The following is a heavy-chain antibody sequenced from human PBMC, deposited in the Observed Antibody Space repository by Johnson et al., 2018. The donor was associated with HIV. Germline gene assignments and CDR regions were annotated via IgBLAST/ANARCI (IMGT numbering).Heavy chain of an antibody. J-gene: IGHJ3*02. CDR2: INCNGGRT. CDR3: AKDWDRWLQPPGDAFDI. Sequence: MQLVESGGGLVQPGGSLRLSCAAFGFTFDDYGMSWVRQAPEKGLEWVSGINCNGGRTGYADSVKGRFTISRDNAKNSLYLQMNSLIAEDTAVYYCAKDWDRWLQPPGDAFDIRGRGTMVTVSS. CDR1: GFTFDDYG. D-gene: IGHD5-24*01. V-gene: IGHV3-20*04.